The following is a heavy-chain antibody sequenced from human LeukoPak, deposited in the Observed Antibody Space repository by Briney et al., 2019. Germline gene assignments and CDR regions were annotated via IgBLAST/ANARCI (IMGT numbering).Heavy chain of an antibody. J-gene: IGHJ4*02. Sequence: PGGSLRLSCAASGFTFDDYAMNWVRQAPGKGLEWVSGISWNSGSIGYADSVKGRFTISRDNAKNALFLQMNSLRAEDTALYYCAKDLKGWIAVAGLPDYWGQGTLVTVSS. CDR1: GFTFDDYA. D-gene: IGHD6-19*01. V-gene: IGHV3-9*01. CDR2: ISWNSGSI. CDR3: AKDLKGWIAVAGLPDY.